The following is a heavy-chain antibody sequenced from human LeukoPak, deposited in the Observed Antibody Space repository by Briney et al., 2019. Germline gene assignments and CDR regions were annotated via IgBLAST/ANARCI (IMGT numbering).Heavy chain of an antibody. V-gene: IGHV3-33*06. D-gene: IGHD3-10*01. CDR3: AKRDAKISGSDSFDI. Sequence: GGSLRLSCAGSGFTFSKYGMHWVRQAPGKALEWVAVIWNDGSHENYADSVKGRFTTSRDNSENTLYLQMSSLRAEDTAMYFCAKRDAKISGSDSFDIWGQGTMVTVSS. CDR2: IWNDGSHE. J-gene: IGHJ3*02. CDR1: GFTFSKYG.